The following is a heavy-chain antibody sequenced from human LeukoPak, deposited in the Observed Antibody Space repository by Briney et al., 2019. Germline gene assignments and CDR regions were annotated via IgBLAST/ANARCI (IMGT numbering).Heavy chain of an antibody. CDR2: INPNSGGT. Sequence: GASVKVSCKASGDTFSKFSISWVRQAPGQGLEWMGWINPNSGGTNYAQKFQGRVTMTRDTSISTAYMELSRLRSDDTAVYYCARVLRGDSGWLDYWGQGTLVTVSS. V-gene: IGHV1-2*02. CDR1: GDTFSKFS. D-gene: IGHD6-19*01. CDR3: ARVLRGDSGWLDY. J-gene: IGHJ4*02.